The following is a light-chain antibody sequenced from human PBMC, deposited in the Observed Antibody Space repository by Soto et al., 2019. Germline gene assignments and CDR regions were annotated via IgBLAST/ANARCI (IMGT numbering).Light chain of an antibody. J-gene: IGLJ1*01. Sequence: QSVLTQPTSVSGSPGQSITISCTGNHNDIGTYDYVSWYQQHPGRAPRLLIHGVTTRPSGISDRFSASKSGLTASLTISGLQPEDEADYYCSSFTSNRIYVFGAGNKVTVL. V-gene: IGLV2-14*03. CDR1: HNDIGTYDY. CDR3: SSFTSNRIYV. CDR2: GVT.